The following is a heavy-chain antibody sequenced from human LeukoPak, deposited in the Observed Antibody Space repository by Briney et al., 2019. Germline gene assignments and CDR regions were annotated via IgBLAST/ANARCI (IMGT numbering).Heavy chain of an antibody. CDR3: AKDWGYRAMVKIFDP. D-gene: IGHD5-18*01. Sequence: GGSLRLSCAASGFTFSSYAMNWVRQAPGKGLEWVSGISWNSGSIGYADSVKGRFTISRDNAKNSLYLQMNSLRAEDTALYYCAKDWGYRAMVKIFDPWGQGTLVTVPS. V-gene: IGHV3-9*01. CDR1: GFTFSSYA. J-gene: IGHJ5*02. CDR2: ISWNSGSI.